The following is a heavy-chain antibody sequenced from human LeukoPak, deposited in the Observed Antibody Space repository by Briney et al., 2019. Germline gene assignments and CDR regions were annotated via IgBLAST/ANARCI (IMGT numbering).Heavy chain of an antibody. CDR3: ARGYNGVWTYYYGSSGYYYFDY. V-gene: IGHV1-8*01. J-gene: IGHJ4*02. Sequence: ASVKVSCKASGYTFTSYDMNWVRQATGQGLEWMGWMNPNSGNTGYAQKFQGRVTMTRNTSISTAYMELSRLRSEETAVYYCARGYNGVWTYYYGSSGYYYFDYWGQGTLVTVSS. CDR2: MNPNSGNT. D-gene: IGHD3-22*01. CDR1: GYTFTSYD.